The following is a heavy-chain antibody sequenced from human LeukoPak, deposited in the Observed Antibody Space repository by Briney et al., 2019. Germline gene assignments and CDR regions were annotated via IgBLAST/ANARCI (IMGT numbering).Heavy chain of an antibody. J-gene: IGHJ4*02. CDR3: ARAVSSGYSYFDY. CDR2: IYYSGTT. D-gene: IGHD3-22*01. CDR1: GGSISSGGYY. V-gene: IGHV4-31*03. Sequence: SETLSLTCSVSGGSISSGGYYWSWIRQHPGVGLEWIGYIYYSGTTYYNPSLKSRVTMSVDTSNNQFSLKLSSVTAADTALYYCARAVSSGYSYFDYWGQGALVTVSS.